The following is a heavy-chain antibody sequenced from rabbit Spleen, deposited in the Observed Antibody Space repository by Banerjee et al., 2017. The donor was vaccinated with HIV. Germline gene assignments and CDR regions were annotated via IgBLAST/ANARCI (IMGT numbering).Heavy chain of an antibody. CDR1: GFSFSSAYD. CDR3: ARGVSFGDYVYVPYFDL. Sequence: QSLEESGGDLVKPGGSLTLTCTASGFSFSSAYDSCWVRQAPGKGLEWIACNDGGSAGSTYYATWAKGRFTISKTSSTTVTLQMPSLTVADTATYFCARGVSFGDYVYVPYFDLWGQGTLVTVS. D-gene: IGHD2-1*01. V-gene: IGHV1S40*01. J-gene: IGHJ4*01. CDR2: NDGGSAGST.